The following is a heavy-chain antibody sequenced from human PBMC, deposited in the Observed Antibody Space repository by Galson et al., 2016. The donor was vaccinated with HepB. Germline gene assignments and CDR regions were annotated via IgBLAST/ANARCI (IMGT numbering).Heavy chain of an antibody. CDR2: AIHTGNT. CDR3: AGGSAAARLNY. J-gene: IGHJ4*02. CDR1: GGSFSGDY. V-gene: IGHV4-34*01. Sequence: SETLSLTCTVYGGSFSGDYWTWIRQPPGKGLEWIGEAIHTGNTNYIPSLNPSLSSRVSISVDTSMNHFSLHLSSLSAADTAVYYCAGGSAAARLNYWGQGTLVTVSS. D-gene: IGHD6-6*01.